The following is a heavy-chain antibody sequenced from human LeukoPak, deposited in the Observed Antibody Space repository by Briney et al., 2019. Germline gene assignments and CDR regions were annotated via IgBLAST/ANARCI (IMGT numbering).Heavy chain of an antibody. CDR2: INPNSGGT. J-gene: IGHJ4*02. V-gene: IGHV1-2*02. Sequence: GASVKVSCKASGYTFTGYYMHWVRQAPGQGLEWRGWINPNSGGTNYAQKFQGRVTMTRDTSISTAYMELSRLGSDDTAVYYCARPDCSSSSCYTFDYWGQGTLVTVSS. CDR3: ARPDCSSSSCYTFDY. CDR1: GYTFTGYY. D-gene: IGHD2-2*02.